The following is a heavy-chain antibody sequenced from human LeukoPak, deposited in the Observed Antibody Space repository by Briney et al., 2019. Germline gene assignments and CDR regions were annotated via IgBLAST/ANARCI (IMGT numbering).Heavy chain of an antibody. D-gene: IGHD3-22*01. V-gene: IGHV4-59*01. CDR1: GVSISGFY. Sequence: SETLSLTCTVSGVSISGFYWSWIRQSPGKGLEWIGWLYHSRSTNYNPSLKSRVTISVDTSKNQFSLKLNSVTAADTAVYYCARDGYDYYDRPYYFDYWGQGTLVTVPS. CDR2: LYHSRST. J-gene: IGHJ4*02. CDR3: ARDGYDYYDRPYYFDY.